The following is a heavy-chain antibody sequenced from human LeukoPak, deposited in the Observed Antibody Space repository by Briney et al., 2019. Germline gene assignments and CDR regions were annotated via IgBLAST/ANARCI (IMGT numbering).Heavy chain of an antibody. D-gene: IGHD3-10*01. CDR2: ISGSGGST. Sequence: GGSLRLSCAASGFTFSSYAMSWVRQAPGKGLGWVSAISGSGGSTYYADSVKGRFTISRDNSKNTLYLQMNSLRAEDTAVYHCAKDPAYYYGSGSYYFDYWGQGTLVTVSS. CDR3: AKDPAYYYGSGSYYFDY. CDR1: GFTFSSYA. J-gene: IGHJ4*02. V-gene: IGHV3-23*01.